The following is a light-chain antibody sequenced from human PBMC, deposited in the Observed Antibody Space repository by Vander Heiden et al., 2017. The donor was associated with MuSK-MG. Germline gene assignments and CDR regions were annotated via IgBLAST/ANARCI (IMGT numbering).Light chain of an antibody. J-gene: IGLJ2*01. CDR1: SSDDGGYNY. Sequence: QPAPTQPRPVSGSPGQSVTSSRTGTSSDDGGYNYVPWYHKHPGKARLLMIYDVSKRPTGVPDRFSGSRSGNTASLTISELQAEDEADYYCCAYAGSYVVFGGGTKLTVL. CDR2: DVS. CDR3: CAYAGSYVV. V-gene: IGLV2-11*01.